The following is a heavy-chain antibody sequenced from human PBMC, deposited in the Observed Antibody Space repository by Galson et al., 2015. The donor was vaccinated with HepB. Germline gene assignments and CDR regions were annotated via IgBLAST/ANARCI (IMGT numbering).Heavy chain of an antibody. CDR3: AKDIRSYGRDWYGYFDP. CDR1: GFTVSSNY. Sequence: SLRLSCAASGFTVSSNYMSWVRQAPGKGLEWVSVIYSGGSTYYADSVKGRFTISRDNSKNTLYLQMNSLRAEDTAIYYCAKDIRSYGRDWYGYFDPWGQGTLVTVSS. J-gene: IGHJ5*02. CDR2: IYSGGST. V-gene: IGHV3-53*01. D-gene: IGHD3-9*01.